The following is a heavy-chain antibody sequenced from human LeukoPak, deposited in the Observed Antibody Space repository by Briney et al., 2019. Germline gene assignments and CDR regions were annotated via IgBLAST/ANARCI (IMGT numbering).Heavy chain of an antibody. J-gene: IGHJ4*02. CDR1: GYSFTSYW. V-gene: IGHV5-51*01. CDR2: IYPGDSDT. Sequence: GESLKISCQGSGYSFTSYWIGWVRQMPGKGLEWMGIIYPGDSDTRYSPSFQGQVTISADKSISTAYLQWSSLKASDTAMYYCARLYYDFWSAPEYYFDYWGQGTLVTVSS. CDR3: ARLYYDFWSAPEYYFDY. D-gene: IGHD3-3*01.